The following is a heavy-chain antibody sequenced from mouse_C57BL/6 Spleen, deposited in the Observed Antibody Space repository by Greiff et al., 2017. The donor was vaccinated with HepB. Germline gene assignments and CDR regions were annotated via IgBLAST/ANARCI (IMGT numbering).Heavy chain of an antibody. D-gene: IGHD6-1*01. CDR3: ARGEATSFDY. CDR2: INPNNGGT. Sequence: EVQLKQSGPELVKPGASVKISCKASGYTFTDYYMNWVKQSHGKSLEWIGDINPNNGGTSYNQKFKGKATLTVDKSSSTAYMELRSLTSEDSAVYYCARGEATSFDYWGQGTTLTVSS. CDR1: GYTFTDYY. J-gene: IGHJ2*01. V-gene: IGHV1-26*01.